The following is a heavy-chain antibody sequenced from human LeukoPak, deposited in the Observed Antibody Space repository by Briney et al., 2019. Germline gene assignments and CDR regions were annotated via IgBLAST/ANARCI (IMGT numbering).Heavy chain of an antibody. Sequence: SENLSLTCSLSGDAITSSLYYWGWIRQPPGRGLEWIGSSYYSGSTYYKSSFKSRVTISVDTSKNQFSLNLSSVTAADTAVYFCARAPHFFDTSGSRYYFDYWGQGALVTVSS. CDR2: SYYSGST. CDR1: GDAITSSLYY. D-gene: IGHD3-22*01. J-gene: IGHJ4*02. CDR3: ARAPHFFDTSGSRYYFDY. V-gene: IGHV4-39*07.